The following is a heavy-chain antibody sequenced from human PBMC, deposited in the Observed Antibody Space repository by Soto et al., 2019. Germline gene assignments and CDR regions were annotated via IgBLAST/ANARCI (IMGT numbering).Heavy chain of an antibody. CDR3: ARGDIYFDY. CDR1: GGSISSYY. Sequence: SETLSLTCTVSGGSISSYYCTWIRQPPGKGLEWIGYIYYSGKTNYNPSLKSRATISVDTSKNQFSLKLSSVTAADTAVYYCARGDIYFDYWGQGTLVTVSS. V-gene: IGHV4-59*01. CDR2: IYYSGKT. J-gene: IGHJ4*02.